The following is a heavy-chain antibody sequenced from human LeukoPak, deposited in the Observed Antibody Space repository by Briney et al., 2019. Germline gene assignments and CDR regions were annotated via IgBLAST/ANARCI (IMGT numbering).Heavy chain of an antibody. D-gene: IGHD2-15*01. CDR1: GFTFGSYA. CDR3: ARDGWGVVAATRYYYYYMDV. Sequence: PGGSLRLSCAASGFTFGSYAMSWVRQAPGKGLEWVAVISYDGSNKYYADSVKGRFTISRDNSKNTLYLQMNSLRAEDTAVYYCARDGWGVVAATRYYYYYMDVWGKGTTVTVSS. J-gene: IGHJ6*03. V-gene: IGHV3-30*04. CDR2: ISYDGSNK.